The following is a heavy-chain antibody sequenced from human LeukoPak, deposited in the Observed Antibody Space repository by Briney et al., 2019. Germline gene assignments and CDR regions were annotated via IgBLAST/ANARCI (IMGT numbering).Heavy chain of an antibody. Sequence: ASVKVSCQASGYTFTSYGISWVRQAPGQGLEWMGWISAYNGNTNYAQKLQGRVTMTTDTSTSTAYMELGSLRSDDTAVYYCARDTRLRFLEWLLSGDGGEYYFDYWGQGTLVTVSS. CDR2: ISAYNGNT. D-gene: IGHD3-3*01. V-gene: IGHV1-18*01. J-gene: IGHJ4*02. CDR1: GYTFTSYG. CDR3: ARDTRLRFLEWLLSGDGGEYYFDY.